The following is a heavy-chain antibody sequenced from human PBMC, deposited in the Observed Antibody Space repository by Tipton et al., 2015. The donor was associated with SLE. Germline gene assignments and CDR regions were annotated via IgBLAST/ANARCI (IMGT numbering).Heavy chain of an antibody. CDR2: IYRTVTT. Sequence: TLSLTCIVSDDSVSSAYYWAWIRQPPGKGLQWIACIYRTVTTYVNPSLKSRVSMSMDTSNNRFSLTMTSLTVADTAVYYCARSWSGRREFDYWGPGTLVTVSS. CDR3: ARSWSGRREFDY. D-gene: IGHD3/OR15-3a*01. CDR1: DDSVSSAYY. V-gene: IGHV4-38-2*02. J-gene: IGHJ4*02.